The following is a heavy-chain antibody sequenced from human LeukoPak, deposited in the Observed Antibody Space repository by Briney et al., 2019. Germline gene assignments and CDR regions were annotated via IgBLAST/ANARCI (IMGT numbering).Heavy chain of an antibody. CDR2: INPSGGST. CDR3: ARTSDSSSRSDLNWFDP. Sequence: GASVKVSCKASGGTFSSYAISWVRQAPGQGLEWMGIINPSGGSTSYAQKFQGRVTMTRDTSTSTVYMELSSLRSEDTAVYYCARTSDSSSRSDLNWFDPWGQGTLVTVSS. V-gene: IGHV1-46*01. D-gene: IGHD6-13*01. CDR1: GGTFSSYA. J-gene: IGHJ5*02.